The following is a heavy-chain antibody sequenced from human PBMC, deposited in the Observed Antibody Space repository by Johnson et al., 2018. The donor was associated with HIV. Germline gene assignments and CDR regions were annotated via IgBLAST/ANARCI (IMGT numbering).Heavy chain of an antibody. J-gene: IGHJ3*02. D-gene: IGHD3-3*01. V-gene: IGHV3-7*01. Sequence: VQLVESGGGLIQPGGSLRLSCAASGFTVSSNYMSWVREAPGKGLEWVANIKQDGSETYYVDSVKGRFTISRDNAKNSLYLQMNSLRSEDTAVYYCARVATFGVVISDAFDIWGQGTMVTVSS. CDR3: ARVATFGVVISDAFDI. CDR2: IKQDGSET. CDR1: GFTVSSNY.